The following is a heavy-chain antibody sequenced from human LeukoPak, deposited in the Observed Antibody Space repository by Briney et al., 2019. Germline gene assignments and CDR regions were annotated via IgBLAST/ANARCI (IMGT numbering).Heavy chain of an antibody. CDR3: AREERDGYNYYWYFDL. D-gene: IGHD5-24*01. J-gene: IGHJ2*01. Sequence: GGSLRLSCAASGFTFSSYWMHWVRQAPGKGLVWVSRINSDGITTYYADSVKGRFTISRDNAKNTLYLQMSSLRAEDTAVYYCAREERDGYNYYWYFDLWGRGTLVTVSS. V-gene: IGHV3-74*01. CDR2: INSDGITT. CDR1: GFTFSSYW.